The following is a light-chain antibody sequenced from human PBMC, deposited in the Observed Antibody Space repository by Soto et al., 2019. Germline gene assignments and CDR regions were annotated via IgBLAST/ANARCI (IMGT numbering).Light chain of an antibody. V-gene: IGKV3-20*01. CDR3: QQYGTSPDT. CDR2: DAS. J-gene: IGKJ2*01. CDR1: HSVSSSN. Sequence: EIVLTQSPGTLSLSPGEGATLFCRASHSVSSSNLAWYQQKPGQAPRLLIYDASTRASGIPDRFSGSGSGTDFTLTISRLEPEDFAVYYCQQYGTSPDTFGQGTKLEIK.